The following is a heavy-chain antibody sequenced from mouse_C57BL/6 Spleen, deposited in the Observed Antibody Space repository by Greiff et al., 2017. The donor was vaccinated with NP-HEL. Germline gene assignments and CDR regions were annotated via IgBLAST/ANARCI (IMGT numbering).Heavy chain of an antibody. CDR1: GYTFTSYW. CDR3: DPYYGSRGGY. V-gene: IGHV1-59*01. J-gene: IGHJ2*01. D-gene: IGHD1-1*01. CDR2: IDPSDSYT. Sequence: QVQLQQPGAELVRPGTSVKLSCKASGYTFTSYWMHWVKQRPGQGLEWIGVIDPSDSYTNYNQKFKGKATLTVDTSSSTAYMQLSSLTSEGSAVYYCDPYYGSRGGYWGKGTTLTVSS.